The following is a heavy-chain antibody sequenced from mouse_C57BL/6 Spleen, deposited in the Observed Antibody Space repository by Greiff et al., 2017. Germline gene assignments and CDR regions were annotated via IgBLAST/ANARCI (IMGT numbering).Heavy chain of an antibody. Sequence: QVQLQQSGAELVKPGASVKLSCKASGYTFTSYWMHWVKQRPGQGLEWIGMIHPNSGSTNYNEKFKSKATLTVDKSSSTAYMQLSSLTSEDSAVYYCARSETGPYYAMDYWGQGTSVTVSS. J-gene: IGHJ4*01. CDR2: IHPNSGST. CDR1: GYTFTSYW. V-gene: IGHV1-64*01. CDR3: ARSETGPYYAMDY. D-gene: IGHD4-1*01.